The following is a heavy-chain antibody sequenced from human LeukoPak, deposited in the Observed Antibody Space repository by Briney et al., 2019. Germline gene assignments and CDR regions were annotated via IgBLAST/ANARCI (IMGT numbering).Heavy chain of an antibody. Sequence: SETLSLTCTVSGVSISSYYWSWIRQPPGKGLEWIGYIYYSGSTNYNPSLKSRVTISVDTSKNQFSLKLSSVTAADTAVYYCASLYGSGSYWLNYWGQGTLVTVSS. D-gene: IGHD3-10*01. CDR1: GVSISSYY. CDR2: IYYSGST. V-gene: IGHV4-59*01. CDR3: ASLYGSGSYWLNY. J-gene: IGHJ4*02.